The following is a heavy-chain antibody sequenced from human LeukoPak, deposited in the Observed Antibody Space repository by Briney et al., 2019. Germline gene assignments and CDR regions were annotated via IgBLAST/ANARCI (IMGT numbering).Heavy chain of an antibody. CDR3: AKNLAPFGSGAFVDY. D-gene: IGHD3-10*01. V-gene: IGHV3-33*06. J-gene: IGHJ4*02. CDR2: IWYDGNKK. CDR1: GFNVSTYG. Sequence: GGSLRLSCITSGFNVSTYGMHWVRQAPGKGLEWVAHIWYDGNKKNYAESVKGRLIISRDNSKNTVYLQMNSLRVEDTTVYYCAKNLAPFGSGAFVDYWGQGTLVTVSS.